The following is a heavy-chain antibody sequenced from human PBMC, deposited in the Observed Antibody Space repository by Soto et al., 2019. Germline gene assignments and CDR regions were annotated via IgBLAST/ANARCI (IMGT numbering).Heavy chain of an antibody. J-gene: IGHJ5*02. CDR3: ARMYSSGSGWFHP. D-gene: IGHD6-19*01. CDR2: FYSSGSI. Sequence: SETLSLTCFVSGYPITAGGYYWSWIRHHPGKGLEWIGSFYSSGSIIYNPALRSRVSISGDTSSNQFSMSLTSVTAADTARYYCARMYSSGSGWFHPWGQGTLVTVSS. V-gene: IGHV4-31*03. CDR1: GYPITAGGYY.